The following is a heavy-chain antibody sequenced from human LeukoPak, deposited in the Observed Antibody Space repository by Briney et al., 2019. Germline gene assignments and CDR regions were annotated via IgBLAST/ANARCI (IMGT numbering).Heavy chain of an antibody. CDR2: ISNSGSYI. Sequence: NPGGSLRLSCVASGFSFSTYAMNWVRQAPGKGLEWVSSISNSGSYIYYADSVKGRFTISRGDAKKSVYLQMNSLRAEDTAVDYCARRPPTYYEYYFYHAMDVWGQGPTVTVSS. D-gene: IGHD3-22*01. CDR1: GFSFSTYA. J-gene: IGHJ6*02. V-gene: IGHV3-21*01. CDR3: ARRPPTYYEYYFYHAMDV.